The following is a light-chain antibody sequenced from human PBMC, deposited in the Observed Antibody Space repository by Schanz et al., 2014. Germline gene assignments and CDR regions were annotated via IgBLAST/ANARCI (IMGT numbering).Light chain of an antibody. CDR3: QQFINLPWT. Sequence: EVVLTQSPGTLSLSPGNRATLSCRASQGISTTYLAWYQQKPGQAPRLLIYEASIRATGVPDRFSGSGSGTDFTLTISRLEPEDFAVYYCQQFINLPWTFGQGTRVEIK. CDR1: QGISTTY. J-gene: IGKJ1*01. V-gene: IGKV3-20*01. CDR2: EAS.